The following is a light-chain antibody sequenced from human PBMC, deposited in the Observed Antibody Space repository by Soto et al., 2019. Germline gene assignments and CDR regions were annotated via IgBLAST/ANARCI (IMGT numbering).Light chain of an antibody. J-gene: IGKJ5*01. CDR1: QSVSSY. CDR3: QQRSNGIT. Sequence: EIVLTQSPGTLSLSPGERATLSCRASQSVSSYLAWYQQRPGQALRLLIYDASIRATGIPARFSGSWSGTDFTLTISRLEPECFAVYYCQQRSNGITCGQGTRLEIK. CDR2: DAS. V-gene: IGKV3-11*01.